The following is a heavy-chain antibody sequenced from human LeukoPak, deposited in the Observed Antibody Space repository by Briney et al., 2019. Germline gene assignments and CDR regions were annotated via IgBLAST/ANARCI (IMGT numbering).Heavy chain of an antibody. V-gene: IGHV3-23*01. CDR3: ARAQLVRHYYYGMDV. CDR2: NSGSGSST. J-gene: IGHJ6*02. CDR1: GFTFSSYA. Sequence: GGSLSLSCAASGFTFSSYAMSGVRQAPGKGLEWVSANSGSGSSTYYADSVKGLFIISRDNSKNTLYLQMNSLRAEDTAVYYCARAQLVRHYYYGMDVWGQGTTVTVSS. D-gene: IGHD6-13*01.